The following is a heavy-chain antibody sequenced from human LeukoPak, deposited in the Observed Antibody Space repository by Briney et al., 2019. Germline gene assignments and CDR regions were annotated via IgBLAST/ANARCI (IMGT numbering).Heavy chain of an antibody. CDR3: VMITFGGVIVIDP. CDR1: GFTFSSYA. CDR2: ISYDGSNK. J-gene: IGHJ5*02. Sequence: GRSLRLSCAASGFTFSSYAMHWVRQAPGKGLEWVAVISYDGSNKYYADSVKGRFTISRDNSKNTLYLQMNSLRAEDTAVYYCVMITFGGVIVIDPWGQGTLVTVSS. V-gene: IGHV3-30-3*01. D-gene: IGHD3-16*02.